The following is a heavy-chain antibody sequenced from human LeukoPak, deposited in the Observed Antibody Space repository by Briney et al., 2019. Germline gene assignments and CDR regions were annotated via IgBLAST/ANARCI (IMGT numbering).Heavy chain of an antibody. CDR2: IWYDGSNK. Sequence: GGSLRLSCAASGLTFSSYGMPWVRQAPGKGLEWVAVIWYDGSNKYYADSVKGRFTISRDNSKNTLYLQMNSLRAEDTAVYYCAREPSSGYFDYWGQGTPVTVSS. J-gene: IGHJ4*02. CDR3: AREPSSGYFDY. D-gene: IGHD6-19*01. CDR1: GLTFSSYG. V-gene: IGHV3-33*01.